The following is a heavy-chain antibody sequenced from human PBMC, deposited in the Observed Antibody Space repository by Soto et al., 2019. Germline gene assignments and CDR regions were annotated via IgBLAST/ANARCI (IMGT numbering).Heavy chain of an antibody. V-gene: IGHV4-30-4*01. CDR1: GGSISSGDYY. CDR2: IHYSGST. D-gene: IGHD1-26*01. Sequence: SETLSLTCTVSGGSISSGDYYWSWIRQPPGKGLEWIGYIHYSGSTYYNPSLKSRVTISVDTSKNQFSLKLSSVTAADTAVYYCARESHRIVGATNFDSWGQGTLVTVSS. CDR3: ARESHRIVGATNFDS. J-gene: IGHJ4*02.